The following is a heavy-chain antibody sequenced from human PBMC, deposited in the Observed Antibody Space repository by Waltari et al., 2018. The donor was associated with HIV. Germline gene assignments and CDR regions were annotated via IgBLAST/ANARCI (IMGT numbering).Heavy chain of an antibody. D-gene: IGHD2-8*01. Sequence: EAQMLQSGGGMIQPGGSLRLSCTSSQLSFTPYAMTWVRQAPGEGVGWVSKSWCYAWGAFYVESVGGPFTLYRDNSREHPYLQLNKLKARETALYFRAKDVAPHPRVQWFEVWGQGTLVTVSS. CDR3: AKDVAPHPRVQWFEV. CDR2: SWCYAWGA. J-gene: IGHJ3*01. V-gene: IGHV3-23*01. CDR1: QLSFTPYA.